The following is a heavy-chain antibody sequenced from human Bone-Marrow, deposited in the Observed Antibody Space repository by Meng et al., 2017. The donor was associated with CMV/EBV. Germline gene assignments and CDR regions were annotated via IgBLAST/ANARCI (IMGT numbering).Heavy chain of an antibody. Sequence: GGSLRLSCVASGFTFNTYWMSWVRQAPGKGLEWVANIKQDGSEKYYVGSVKGRFTISRDNAKNSLYLQMNSLRAEDTAVYYCARDSGAGWYFDDWGPGQLVTVAS. J-gene: IGHJ4*02. V-gene: IGHV3-7*01. D-gene: IGHD6-19*01. CDR2: IKQDGSEK. CDR3: ARDSGAGWYFDD. CDR1: GFTFNTYW.